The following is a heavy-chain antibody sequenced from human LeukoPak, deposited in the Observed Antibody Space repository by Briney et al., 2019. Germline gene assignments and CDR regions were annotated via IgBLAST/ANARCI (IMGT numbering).Heavy chain of an antibody. CDR3: ASTGAGTIDY. D-gene: IGHD6-13*01. CDR1: GDILTDFS. CDR2: FDPEDGET. Sequence: GASVKVSCKVYGDILTDFSIHWVRQVPGKGLEWMGGFDPEDGETIYAQKFQGRVTMTRNTSISTAYMELSSLRSEDTAVYYCASTGAGTIDYWGQGTLVTVSS. V-gene: IGHV1-24*01. J-gene: IGHJ4*02.